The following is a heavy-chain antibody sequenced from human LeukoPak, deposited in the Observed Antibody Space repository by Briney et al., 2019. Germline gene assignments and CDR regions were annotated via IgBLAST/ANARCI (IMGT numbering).Heavy chain of an antibody. D-gene: IGHD7-27*01. Sequence: GGSLRLSCAASGFTFSSYWMHWVRQAPGEGLVWVSRINTDGSTTTYADSVKGRFTISRDNAKNTLYLQMNSLRAEDTAVYYCASGRWPWGAFDIWGQGTMVTVSS. V-gene: IGHV3-74*01. CDR1: GFTFSSYW. J-gene: IGHJ3*02. CDR3: ASGRWPWGAFDI. CDR2: INTDGSTT.